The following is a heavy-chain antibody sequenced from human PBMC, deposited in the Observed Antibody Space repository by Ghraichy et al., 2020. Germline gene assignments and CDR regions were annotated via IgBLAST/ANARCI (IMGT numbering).Heavy chain of an antibody. CDR3: AKLYYYGSGRGADY. CDR2: FSATDSGT. CDR1: GFIFSSYA. D-gene: IGHD3-10*01. J-gene: IGHJ4*02. Sequence: LSLTCAASGFIFSSYAMSWVRQAPGKGLEWVSTFSATDSGTYYADSVKGRFTISRDNSKNTVYLQMNSLRVEDTAVYYCAKLYYYGSGRGADYWGQGTLVTVSS. V-gene: IGHV3-23*01.